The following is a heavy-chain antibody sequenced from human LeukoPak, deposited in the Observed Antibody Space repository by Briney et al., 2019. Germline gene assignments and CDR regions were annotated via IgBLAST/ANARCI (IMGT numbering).Heavy chain of an antibody. V-gene: IGHV3-7*01. CDR3: ARHRSGGSQDDAFDI. Sequence: GALRLSCAASEFTFPMYWMSWVRQAPGKGLEWVADIKQDGSEKYYVDSVKGRFTISRQNAKNSLFLQMNSLRAEDTAVYYCARHRSGGSQDDAFDIWGQGTMVTVSS. J-gene: IGHJ3*02. CDR2: IKQDGSEK. D-gene: IGHD2-15*01. CDR1: EFTFPMYW.